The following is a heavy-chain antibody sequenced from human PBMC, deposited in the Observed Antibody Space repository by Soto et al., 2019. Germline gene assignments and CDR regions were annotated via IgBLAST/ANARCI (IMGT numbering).Heavy chain of an antibody. D-gene: IGHD2-2*01. CDR2: IYYSGST. J-gene: IGHJ5*02. CDR1: GGSISSSSYY. V-gene: IGHV4-39*01. Sequence: PSETLSLTCTVSGGSISSSSYYWGWIRQPPGKGLEWIGSIYYSGSTYYNPSLKSRVTISVDTSKNQFSLKLSSVTAADTAVYYCARQVVPAAKGGHWFDPWGQGTLVTVSS. CDR3: ARQVVPAAKGGHWFDP.